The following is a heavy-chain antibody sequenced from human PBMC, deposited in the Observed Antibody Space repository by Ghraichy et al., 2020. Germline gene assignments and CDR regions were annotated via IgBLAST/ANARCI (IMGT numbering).Heavy chain of an antibody. Sequence: SVKVSCKASACTFSSYAISWVRQAPGQGLEWMGGIIPIFGTANYEQKFQGRVTITADESTSTAYMELSSLRSEDTAVYYFARDSPSIYIVVVGQGAYYYGLGVLSIGATVPVSS. D-gene: IGHD2-15*01. CDR3: ARDSPSIYIVVVGQGAYYYGLGV. J-gene: IGHJ6*04. CDR2: IIPIFGTA. V-gene: IGHV1-69*13. CDR1: ACTFSSYA.